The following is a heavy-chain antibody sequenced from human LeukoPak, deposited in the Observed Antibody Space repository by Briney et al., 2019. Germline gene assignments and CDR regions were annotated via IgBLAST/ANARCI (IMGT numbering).Heavy chain of an antibody. CDR2: INSDGSST. D-gene: IGHD2-15*01. V-gene: IGHV3-74*01. CDR1: GFTFSSYW. J-gene: IGHJ4*02. CDR3: ARGGSGYCSAGSCYPIDY. Sequence: HPGGSLRLSCAASGFTFSSYWMHWVRQAPGKGLVWVSRINSDGSSTSYADSVKGRFTISRDNAKNTLYLQMNSLRAEDTAVYYCARGGSGYCSAGSCYPIDYWGQGTLVTVSS.